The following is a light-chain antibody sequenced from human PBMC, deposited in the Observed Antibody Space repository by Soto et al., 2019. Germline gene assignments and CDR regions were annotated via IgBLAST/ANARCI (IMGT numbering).Light chain of an antibody. CDR1: QNLGSGY. CDR2: GAS. CDR3: QQYGSSPPRT. J-gene: IGKJ1*01. Sequence: EIVLTQSPGTLSQSPGERATLSCRASQNLGSGYLAWYQQKPGQAPRLLIYGASTRATDVPDRFSGSGSGADFTLTISRLEPEDFAVYYCQQYGSSPPRTFGQGTKVDNK. V-gene: IGKV3-20*01.